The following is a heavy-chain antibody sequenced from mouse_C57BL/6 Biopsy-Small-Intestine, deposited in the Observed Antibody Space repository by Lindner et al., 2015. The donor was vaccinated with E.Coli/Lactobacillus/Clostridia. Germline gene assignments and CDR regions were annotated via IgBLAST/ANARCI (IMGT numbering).Heavy chain of an antibody. CDR2: INPSGGST. Sequence: SVKVSCKASGYTFAIYFMHWVRQAPGQGLEWVGIINPSGGSTNYAQKFQGRVTMTRDTSTSTVYMELSSLRSDDTAVYYCAKGMSVSGSYFSHSFQHWGQGTLVTVS. J-gene: IGHJ3*01. V-gene: IGHV1-64*01. CDR1: GYTFAIYF. D-gene: IGHD1-1*02. CDR3: AKGMSVSGSYFSHSFQH.